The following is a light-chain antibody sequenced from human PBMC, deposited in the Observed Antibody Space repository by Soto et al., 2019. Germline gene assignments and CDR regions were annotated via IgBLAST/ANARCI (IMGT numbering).Light chain of an antibody. CDR3: LLSYGGVQRV. CDR1: TGPVTTGHY. CDR2: DTT. Sequence: QTVVTQEPSVTVSPGGTVTLTCGSSTGPVTTGHYPYWFQRKPGQAPRTLIYDTTNKHSWTPARFSGSLLGGKAALTLSGAQPEDEAEYYCLLSYGGVQRVFGGGTQLTVL. V-gene: IGLV7-46*01. J-gene: IGLJ3*02.